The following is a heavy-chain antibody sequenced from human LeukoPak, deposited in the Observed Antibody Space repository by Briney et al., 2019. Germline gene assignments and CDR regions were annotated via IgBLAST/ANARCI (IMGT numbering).Heavy chain of an antibody. D-gene: IGHD6-13*01. J-gene: IGHJ6*02. V-gene: IGHV1-69*04. CDR3: AREPGYSSSSHYYYYGMDV. CDR1: GGTFSSYA. Sequence: GASVKVSCKASGGTFSSYAISWVRQAPGQGLEWMGRIIPILGIANYAQKFQGRVTITADKSTSTAYMELSSLRSEDTAVYYCAREPGYSSSSHYYYYGMDVWGQGTTATVSS. CDR2: IIPILGIA.